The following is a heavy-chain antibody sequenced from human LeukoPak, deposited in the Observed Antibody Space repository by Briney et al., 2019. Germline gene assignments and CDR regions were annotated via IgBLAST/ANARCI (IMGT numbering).Heavy chain of an antibody. CDR2: ISSSSIYI. Sequence: GGSLRLSCAATGFSFSSYTVNWVRQAPGKGLEWVSSISSSSIYIYYADSLKGRFTISRDNAKNSLYLQMNSLRAEDTALYYCARGRRDGYNLIDAFDIWGQGTMVTVSS. CDR1: GFSFSSYT. D-gene: IGHD5-24*01. J-gene: IGHJ3*02. CDR3: ARGRRDGYNLIDAFDI. V-gene: IGHV3-21*01.